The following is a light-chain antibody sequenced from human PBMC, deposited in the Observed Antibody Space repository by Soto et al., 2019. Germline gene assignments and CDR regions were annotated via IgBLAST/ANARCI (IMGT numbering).Light chain of an antibody. Sequence: QSPLTQPASVSGSPRQSITVSCTGTSSDVGGYNYVSWYQQHPGKAPKLMIYEVSNRPSGVSNRFSGSKSGNTASLTISGLQAEDEADYYCSSYTSSSTVVFGGGTKLTVL. J-gene: IGLJ2*01. CDR3: SSYTSSSTVV. V-gene: IGLV2-14*01. CDR1: SSDVGGYNY. CDR2: EVS.